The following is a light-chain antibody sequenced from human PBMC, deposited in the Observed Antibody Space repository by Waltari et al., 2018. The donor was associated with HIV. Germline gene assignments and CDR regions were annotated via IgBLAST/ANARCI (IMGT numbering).Light chain of an antibody. CDR2: KAS. CDR1: QSISEW. J-gene: IGKJ1*01. Sequence: DIQMTQSPSTLSASVGDRVTITCRASQSISEWLAWYQQRPGEAPKLLIYKASTLKSGVPSRFSGSGSGTEFTLTISCLQPEDFATYYCQQFNYSPTFGQGTTVEI. CDR3: QQFNYSPT. V-gene: IGKV1-5*03.